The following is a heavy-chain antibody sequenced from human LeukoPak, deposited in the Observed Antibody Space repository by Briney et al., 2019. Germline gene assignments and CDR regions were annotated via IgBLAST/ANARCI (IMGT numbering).Heavy chain of an antibody. D-gene: IGHD3-22*01. J-gene: IGHJ5*02. CDR2: INHSGST. Sequence: SETLSLTCAVYGGSFSGYYWSWIRQPPGKGLEWIGEINHSGSTNYNPSLKSRVTISVDTSKNQFSLKLSSVTAADTAVYYCARSLRASGGSSGYLAWGQGTLVTVSS. CDR1: GGSFSGYY. V-gene: IGHV4-34*01. CDR3: ARSLRASGGSSGYLA.